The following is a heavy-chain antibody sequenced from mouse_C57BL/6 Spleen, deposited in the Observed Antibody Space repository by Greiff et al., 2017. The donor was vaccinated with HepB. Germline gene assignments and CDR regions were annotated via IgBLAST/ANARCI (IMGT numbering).Heavy chain of an antibody. J-gene: IGHJ4*01. CDR3: TREDHYYAMDY. V-gene: IGHV5-9-1*02. Sequence: DVQLQESGEGLVKPGGSLKLSCAASGFTFSSYAMSWVRQTPEKRLEWVAYISSGGDYIYYADTVKGRFTISRDNARNTLYLQMSSLKSEDTAMYYCTREDHYYAMDYWGQGTSVTVSS. CDR2: ISSGGDYI. CDR1: GFTFSSYA.